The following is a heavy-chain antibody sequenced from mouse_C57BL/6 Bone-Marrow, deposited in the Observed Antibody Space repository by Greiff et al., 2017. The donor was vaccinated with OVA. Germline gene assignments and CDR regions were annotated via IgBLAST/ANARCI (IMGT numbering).Heavy chain of an antibody. V-gene: IGHV5-12*01. CDR2: ISNGGGST. D-gene: IGHD4-1*01. J-gene: IGHJ2*01. CDR3: ARHNWDVKAFDY. CDR1: GFTFSDYY. Sequence: EVHLVESGGGLVQPGGSLKLSCAASGFTFSDYYMYWVRQTPEKRLEWVAYISNGGGSTYYPDTVKGRFTISRDNAKNTLYLQMSRLKSEDTAMYYCARHNWDVKAFDYWGQGTTLTVSS.